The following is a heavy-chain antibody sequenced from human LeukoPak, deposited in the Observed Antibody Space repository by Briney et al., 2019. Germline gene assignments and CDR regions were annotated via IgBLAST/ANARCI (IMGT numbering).Heavy chain of an antibody. D-gene: IGHD4-17*01. CDR3: ANRPSDYGDYVTYFDY. J-gene: IGHJ4*02. V-gene: IGHV3-30*18. CDR1: GFSSFSYG. CDR2: ISDDGRNK. Sequence: RGSLRLSCAASGFSSFSYGTHSVRQGPRKGLERGGVISDDGRNKKYADSVKGRFTISRDNSKDTLYLQMNSLRDEHTAVYYCANRPSDYGDYVTYFDYWGQGTLVTVSS.